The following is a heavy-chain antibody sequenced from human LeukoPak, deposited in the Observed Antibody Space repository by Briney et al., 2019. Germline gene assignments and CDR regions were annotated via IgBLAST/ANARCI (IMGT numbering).Heavy chain of an antibody. CDR3: ARVGYYESSGYYEY. CDR2: INPNSGGT. V-gene: IGHV1-2*06. CDR1: GYTLTDYY. J-gene: IGHJ4*02. Sequence: ASVNVSCTASGYTLTDYYMHWVRQAPGQGLEWMGRINPNSGGTNYAQKFQGRVTMTRDTSISTVYMELSRLRSDDTAVYYCARVGYYESSGYYEYWGQGTLVTVSS. D-gene: IGHD3-22*01.